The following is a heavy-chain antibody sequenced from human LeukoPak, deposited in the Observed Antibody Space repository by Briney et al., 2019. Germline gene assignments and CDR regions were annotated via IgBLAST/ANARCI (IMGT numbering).Heavy chain of an antibody. CDR1: GGTFSSYA. CDR3: ARGLDPYYYDSSGFRPFDY. Sequence: SVKVSCKASGGTFSSYAISWVRQAPGQGLEWMGGIIPIFGTANYAQKFQGRVTITADKSTSTAYMELSSLRSEDTAVYYCARGLDPYYYDSSGFRPFDYWGQGTLVTVSS. V-gene: IGHV1-69*06. D-gene: IGHD3-22*01. J-gene: IGHJ4*02. CDR2: IIPIFGTA.